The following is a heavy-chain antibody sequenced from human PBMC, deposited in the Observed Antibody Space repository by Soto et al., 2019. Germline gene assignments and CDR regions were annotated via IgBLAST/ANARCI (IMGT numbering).Heavy chain of an antibody. V-gene: IGHV3-15*01. J-gene: IGHJ4*02. CDR1: GFTFSNAW. CDR2: IKSKTDGGTT. D-gene: IGHD3-9*01. Sequence: GGSLRLSCAASGFTFSNAWMSWVRQAPGKGLEWVGRIKSKTDGGTTDYAAPVKGRFTISRDDSKNTLYLQMNSLKTDDTAVYYCTTAVRSHYDILTGYYVPDYWGQGTLVTVSS. CDR3: TTAVRSHYDILTGYYVPDY.